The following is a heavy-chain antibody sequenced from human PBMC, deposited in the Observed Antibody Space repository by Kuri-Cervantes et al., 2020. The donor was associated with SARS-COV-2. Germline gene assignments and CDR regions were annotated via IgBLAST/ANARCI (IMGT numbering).Heavy chain of an antibody. J-gene: IGHJ4*02. CDR3: ARDYYDSSGVY. Sequence: GGSLRLSCAASGFTFSSYWMHWVRQAPGKGLVWVSRINSDGSSTSYADSVKGRFTISRDNAKNTLYLRMNSLRAEDTAVYYCARDYYDSSGVYWGQGTLVTVSS. D-gene: IGHD3-22*01. V-gene: IGHV3-74*01. CDR2: INSDGSST. CDR1: GFTFSSYW.